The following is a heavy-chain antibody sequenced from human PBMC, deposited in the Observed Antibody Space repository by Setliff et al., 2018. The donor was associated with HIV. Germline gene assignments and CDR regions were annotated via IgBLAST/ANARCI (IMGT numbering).Heavy chain of an antibody. J-gene: IGHJ4*02. Sequence: SVTLSLTCTASGGSVSSVDYSWAWIRQSPERGLEWLGSIPMTWTSYSNPSLKTRLTMSVDTSKNQFSMRLRSVNAADSAPYYCARHDPIVAARSFFDSWGQRILGTVAS. CDR1: GGSVSSVDYS. D-gene: IGHD2-21*02. CDR2: IPMTWTS. CDR3: ARHDPIVAARSFFDS. V-gene: IGHV4-39*01.